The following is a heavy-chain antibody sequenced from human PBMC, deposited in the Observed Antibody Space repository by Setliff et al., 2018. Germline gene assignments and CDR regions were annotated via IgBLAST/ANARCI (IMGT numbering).Heavy chain of an antibody. CDR3: ARVTPSSSSWGYYYYYMDV. V-gene: IGHV4-39*07. Sequence: ETLSLTCTVSGGSISSGDYYWSWIRQPPGKGLEWIGSIYHSGSTYHNPSLKSRVTISVDTSKNQFSLKLSSVTAADTAVYYCARVTPSSSSWGYYYYYMDVWGKGTTVTVSS. CDR2: IYHSGST. D-gene: IGHD6-13*01. J-gene: IGHJ6*03. CDR1: GGSISSGDYY.